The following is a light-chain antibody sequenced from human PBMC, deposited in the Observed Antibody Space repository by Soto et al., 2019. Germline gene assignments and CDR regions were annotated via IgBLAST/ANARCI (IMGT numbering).Light chain of an antibody. CDR2: GAS. V-gene: IGKV3-15*01. Sequence: EIVMTQSPATLSVSPVERATLSCRASQSVNSNLAWYQQKPGQAPRLLIYGASTRANGVPARFSGSGSGTEFTLTVSSLQSEDFAIYYCQHYNNWPSITFGQGTRLEIK. CDR3: QHYNNWPSIT. CDR1: QSVNSN. J-gene: IGKJ5*01.